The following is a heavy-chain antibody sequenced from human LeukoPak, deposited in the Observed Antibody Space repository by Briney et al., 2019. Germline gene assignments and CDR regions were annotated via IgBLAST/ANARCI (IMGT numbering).Heavy chain of an antibody. D-gene: IGHD1-20*01. V-gene: IGHV1-69*01. Sequence: ASVKVSCKASGGTFSSYAISWVRQAPGQGLEWMGGIIPIFGTANYAQKFQGRVTITADESTSTAYMELSSLRSEDTAVYYCAGDRRYNWNDGGGVYFDYWGQGTLVTVSS. CDR3: AGDRRYNWNDGGGVYFDY. CDR1: GGTFSSYA. CDR2: IIPIFGTA. J-gene: IGHJ4*02.